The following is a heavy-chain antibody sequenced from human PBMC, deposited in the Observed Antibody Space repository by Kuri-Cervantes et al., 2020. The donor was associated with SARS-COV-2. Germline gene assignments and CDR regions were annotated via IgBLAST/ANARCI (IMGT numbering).Heavy chain of an antibody. CDR1: GFLFSASA. J-gene: IGHJ4*02. CDR3: ASLAAAGSFDY. D-gene: IGHD6-13*01. Sequence: GESLKISCEVSGFLFSASAIHWVRQASGKGLEWVGRVRGKANSYATAYAASVKGRFTISRDDSKNMAYLQMNSLKTEDTAVYYCASLAAAGSFDYWGQGTLVTVSS. CDR2: VRGKANSYAT. V-gene: IGHV3-73*01.